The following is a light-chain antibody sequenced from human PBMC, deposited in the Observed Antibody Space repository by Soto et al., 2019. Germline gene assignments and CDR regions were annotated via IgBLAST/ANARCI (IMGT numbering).Light chain of an antibody. V-gene: IGKV3-15*01. J-gene: IGKJ1*01. CDR2: GSS. CDR1: RTVHSN. Sequence: IVLTQSPATLSLSPGEKATLSCRASRTVHSNVAWYQHKPGQAPRLLIYGSSFRATGVPARFSGSGFGTDSTLTISSLQSEDFVVYYCQQYNNWPRTFGQGTKVDIK. CDR3: QQYNNWPRT.